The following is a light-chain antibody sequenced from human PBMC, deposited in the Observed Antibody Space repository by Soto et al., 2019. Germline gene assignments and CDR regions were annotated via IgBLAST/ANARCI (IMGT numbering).Light chain of an antibody. CDR2: LGS. CDR1: QSLLHSNGYNY. CDR3: IQALQTPPWT. Sequence: IVMTQSPLSLPVTPGEPASISCRSSQSLLHSNGYNYLDWYLQKPGQSPQLLIYLGSNRDSGVPDRFSGSGSDTDVTLKISRVEAEYVGVYYCIQALQTPPWTFGQGPKVEIK. J-gene: IGKJ1*01. V-gene: IGKV2-28*01.